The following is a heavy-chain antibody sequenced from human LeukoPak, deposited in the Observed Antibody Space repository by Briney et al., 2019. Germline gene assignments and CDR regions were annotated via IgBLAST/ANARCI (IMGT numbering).Heavy chain of an antibody. V-gene: IGHV3-15*01. J-gene: IGHJ4*02. D-gene: IGHD3-10*01. Sequence: GGALRLSCSASGFSVTNGWMSWGRQAPGKGVGGVGRIKDRTDGGTTAYAAPVKGRFTISREDSKNTVYLEMNSLKTEDTAVYFCTTATVVWGVSAYWGQGTLVTVSS. CDR2: IKDRTDGGTT. CDR1: GFSVTNGW. CDR3: TTATVVWGVSAY.